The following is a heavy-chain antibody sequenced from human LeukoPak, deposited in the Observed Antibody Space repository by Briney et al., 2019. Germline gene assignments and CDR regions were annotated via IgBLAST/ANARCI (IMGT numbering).Heavy chain of an antibody. D-gene: IGHD3-16*01. CDR1: GGSIGSSSYY. J-gene: IGHJ6*03. CDR2: IFHSGIA. Sequence: SETLSLTCTVSGGSIGSSSYYWGWIRQPPGQGLEWIGQIFHSGIAHYNPSLKSRVTMSVDTSRSQFSVNLNSVTAADTAVYYCGRAGFGTAYNRFYYYMDVWGKGTTVTVSS. CDR3: GRAGFGTAYNRFYYYMDV. V-gene: IGHV4-39*07.